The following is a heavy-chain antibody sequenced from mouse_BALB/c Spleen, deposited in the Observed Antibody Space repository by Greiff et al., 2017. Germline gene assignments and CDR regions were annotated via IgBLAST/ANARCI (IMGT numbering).Heavy chain of an antibody. CDR1: GFTFSSYA. Sequence: DVKLVESGGGLVKPGGSLKLSCAASGFTFSSYAMSWVRQTPEKRLEWVASISSGGSTYYPVSVKGRFTIHRDNARNILYLQMSSLRSEDTAMYYCARGWRYEVRGYPMGYWGQGTSVTVPS. CDR2: ISSGGST. CDR3: ARGWRYEVRGYPMGY. V-gene: IGHV5-6-5*01. D-gene: IGHD2-14*01. J-gene: IGHJ4*01.